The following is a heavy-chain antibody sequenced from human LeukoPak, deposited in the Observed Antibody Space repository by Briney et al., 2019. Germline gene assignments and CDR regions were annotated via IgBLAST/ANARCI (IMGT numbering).Heavy chain of an antibody. J-gene: IGHJ4*02. D-gene: IGHD1-26*01. CDR3: ARESGSYYGLIDY. CDR2: INPNSGGT. V-gene: IGHV1-2*02. Sequence: ASVKVSCKASGYTFTGYYMHWVRQAPGQGLEWMGWINPNSGGTNYAQKFQGRVTMTRDTSISTAYMELRSLRSDDTAVYYCARESGSYYGLIDYWGQGTLVTVSS. CDR1: GYTFTGYY.